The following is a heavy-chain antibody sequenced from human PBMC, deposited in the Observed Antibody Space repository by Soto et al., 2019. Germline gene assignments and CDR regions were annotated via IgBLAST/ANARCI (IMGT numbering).Heavy chain of an antibody. CDR3: ARDLSWGSKWYYYMDV. CDR2: ISGSSSNI. Sequence: EVRLVESGGGLVQPGGSLRLSCAASGFTISGNAMNWVRQAPGKGLEWVSYISGSSSNIHYADSVKGRFTISRDNAKNSLYLQMNSLRDEDTAVYRCARDLSWGSKWYYYMDVWGKGTTVTVSS. CDR1: GFTISGNA. D-gene: IGHD3-16*01. V-gene: IGHV3-48*02. J-gene: IGHJ6*03.